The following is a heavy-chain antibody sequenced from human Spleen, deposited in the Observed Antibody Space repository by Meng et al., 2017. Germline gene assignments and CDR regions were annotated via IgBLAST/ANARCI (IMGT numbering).Heavy chain of an antibody. CDR3: ARVAYYDSSGYHAPIDF. D-gene: IGHD3-22*01. CDR1: GGSFSGYY. J-gene: IGHJ4*02. V-gene: IGHV4-34*01. Sequence: VQLRPWAAGLLKPSETLSLTCAVYGGSFSGYYWSWIRQPPGKGLEWIGEINHSGSTNYIPSLKGRVTISVDTSKNQFSLNLSSVTAADTAVYYCARVAYYDSSGYHAPIDFWGQGTLVTVSS. CDR2: INHSGST.